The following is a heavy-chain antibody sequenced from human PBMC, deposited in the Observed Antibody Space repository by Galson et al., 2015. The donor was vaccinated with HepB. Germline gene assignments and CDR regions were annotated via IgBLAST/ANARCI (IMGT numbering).Heavy chain of an antibody. J-gene: IGHJ3*02. Sequence: SVKVSCKASGGTFSSYAISWVRQAPGQGLEWMGGTIPILGIANYAQKFQGRVTITADKSTSTAYMELSSLRSEDTAVYYCAKPTGYTVATRVVAFDIWGQGTMVTVPS. CDR2: TIPILGIA. V-gene: IGHV1-69*10. CDR1: GGTFSSYA. CDR3: AKPTGYTVATRVVAFDI. D-gene: IGHD4-17*01.